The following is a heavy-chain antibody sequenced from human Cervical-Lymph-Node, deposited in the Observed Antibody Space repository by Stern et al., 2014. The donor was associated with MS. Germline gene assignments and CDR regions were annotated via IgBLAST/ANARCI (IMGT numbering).Heavy chain of an antibody. D-gene: IGHD2-8*01. CDR3: ARMGVGTDGGAFDI. Sequence: EVQLLEYGGGLVQPGGSLRLSCAVSGFKLRTYAIHWVRQAPGTGLEYDSSISGDGGSISYARSVRGRFTISRDNSKNTVYLEMGGLRTDDMAVYYCARMGVGTDGGAFDIWGQGTMVTVSS. V-gene: IGHV3-64*01. CDR1: GFKLRTYA. J-gene: IGHJ3*02. CDR2: ISGDGGSI.